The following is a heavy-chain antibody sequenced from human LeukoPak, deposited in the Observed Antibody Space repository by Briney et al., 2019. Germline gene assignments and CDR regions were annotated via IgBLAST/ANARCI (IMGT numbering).Heavy chain of an antibody. J-gene: IGHJ5*02. D-gene: IGHD3-22*01. Sequence: ASVKVSCKASGYAFTGYYMHWVRQAPGQRLEWMGWINAGNGNTKYSQEFQGRVTITRDTSASTAYMELSSLRSEDMAVYYCARSLYYYDSSTHWFDPWGQGTLVTVSS. CDR3: ARSLYYYDSSTHWFDP. CDR2: INAGNGNT. CDR1: GYAFTGYY. V-gene: IGHV1-3*03.